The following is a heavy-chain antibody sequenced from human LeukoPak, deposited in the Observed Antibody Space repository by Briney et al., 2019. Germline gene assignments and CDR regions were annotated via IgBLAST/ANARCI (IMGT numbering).Heavy chain of an antibody. Sequence: GGSLRLSCAASGFTFSSSSMNWVRQAPGKGLEWVSYISSSGNTIYYADSVKGRFTISRDNAKNSLYLQMNSLRAEDTAVYYCARDGVQVWLFDYWGQGTLVTVSS. CDR1: GFTFSSSS. CDR2: ISSSGNTI. V-gene: IGHV3-48*04. CDR3: ARDGVQVWLFDY. D-gene: IGHD5-18*01. J-gene: IGHJ4*02.